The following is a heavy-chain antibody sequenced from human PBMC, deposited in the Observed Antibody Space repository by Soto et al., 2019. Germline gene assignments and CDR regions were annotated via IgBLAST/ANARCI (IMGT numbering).Heavy chain of an antibody. CDR3: AREYDILTGYALIDAFDI. D-gene: IGHD3-9*01. Sequence: GRSLRLSCAASGFTFSSYSMNWVRQAPGKGLEWVSYISSSSSTIYYADSVKGRFTISRDNAKNSLYLQMNGLRVEDAAVYYCAREYDILTGYALIDAFDIWGQGTMVTVSS. CDR1: GFTFSSYS. J-gene: IGHJ3*02. V-gene: IGHV3-48*04. CDR2: ISSSSSTI.